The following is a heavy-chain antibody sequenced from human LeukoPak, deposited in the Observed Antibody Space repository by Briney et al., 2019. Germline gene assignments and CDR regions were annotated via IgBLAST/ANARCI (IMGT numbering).Heavy chain of an antibody. J-gene: IGHJ5*02. CDR1: GYTFTSYA. Sequence: ASVKVSCKASGYTFTSYAMRWVRQAPGQRLEWMGWINAGNGNTKYSQKFQGRVTITRDTSASTAYMELSSLRSEDTAVYYCARDAYSSGWYVPAANWFDPWGQGTLVTVSS. CDR2: INAGNGNT. CDR3: ARDAYSSGWYVPAANWFDP. V-gene: IGHV1-3*01. D-gene: IGHD6-19*01.